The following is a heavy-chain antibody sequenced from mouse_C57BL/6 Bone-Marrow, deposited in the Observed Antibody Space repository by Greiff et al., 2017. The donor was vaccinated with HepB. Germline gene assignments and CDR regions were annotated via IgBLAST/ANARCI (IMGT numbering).Heavy chain of an antibody. J-gene: IGHJ2*01. CDR2: IRNKANGYTT. CDR1: GFTFTDYY. CDR3: ARYSSHYGSDY. V-gene: IGHV7-3*01. Sequence: EVHLVESGGGLVQPGGSLSLSCAASGFTFTDYYMSWVRQPPGKALEWLGFIRNKANGYTTEYSASVKGRFTISRDNSQSILYLQMNALRAEDSATYYCARYSSHYGSDYWGQGTTLTVSS. D-gene: IGHD1-1*01.